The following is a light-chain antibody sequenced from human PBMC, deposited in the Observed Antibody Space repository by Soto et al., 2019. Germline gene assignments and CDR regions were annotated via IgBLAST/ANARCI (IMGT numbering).Light chain of an antibody. J-gene: IGKJ2*01. CDR2: GAS. Sequence: EIVLTQSPGTLSLSPGERATLSCRASQSVSSSYLAWYQQKPGQAPRLLIYGASSMATGIPDRFSGSGSGTDFTLTISRLEPEEFAVYYCQQYGSSPNTFGQGTKLEIK. V-gene: IGKV3-20*01. CDR3: QQYGSSPNT. CDR1: QSVSSSY.